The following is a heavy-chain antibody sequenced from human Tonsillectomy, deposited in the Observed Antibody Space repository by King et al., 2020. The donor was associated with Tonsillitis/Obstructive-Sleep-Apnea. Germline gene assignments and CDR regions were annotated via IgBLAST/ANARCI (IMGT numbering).Heavy chain of an antibody. Sequence: QLQESGPGLVKPSENLSLTCTVSGGSISSYYWSWIRQPPGKGLEWIGYIYYSGSTNYNPSLKSRVTISVDTSKNQFSLKLSSVTAADTAVYYCARDRGDYDFWSGYYSKYWYFDLWGRGTLVTVSS. V-gene: IGHV4-59*01. CDR1: GGSISSYY. CDR3: ARDRGDYDFWSGYYSKYWYFDL. D-gene: IGHD3-3*01. CDR2: IYYSGST. J-gene: IGHJ2*01.